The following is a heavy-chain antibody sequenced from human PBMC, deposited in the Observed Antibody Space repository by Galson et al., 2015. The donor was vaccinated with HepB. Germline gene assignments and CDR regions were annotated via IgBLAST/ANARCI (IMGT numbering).Heavy chain of an antibody. V-gene: IGHV3-64D*06. J-gene: IGHJ4*02. CDR3: VKDRRPETYDSSGYPTLDY. CDR2: ISSNGGST. CDR1: GFTFSSYA. Sequence: SLRLSCAASGFTFSSYAMHWVRQAPGKGLEYVSAISSNGGSTYYADSVKGRFTISRDNSKNTLYLQMSSLRAEDTAVYYCVKDRRPETYDSSGYPTLDYWGQGTLVTVSS. D-gene: IGHD3-22*01.